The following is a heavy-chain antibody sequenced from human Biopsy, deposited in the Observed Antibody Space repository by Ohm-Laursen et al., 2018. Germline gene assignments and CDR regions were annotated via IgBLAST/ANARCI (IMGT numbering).Heavy chain of an antibody. CDR3: ARDRDRRGWFDP. J-gene: IGHJ5*02. CDR2: IYTSGIT. Sequence: TLSLTCTVSGGSLSSYSWSWIRQPAGKGLEWIGQIYTSGITNHSPSLKSRVTMSVDTSKNKFSLRVSSVTAADTAVYYCARDRDRRGWFDPWGQGTLVTVSS. D-gene: IGHD1-14*01. V-gene: IGHV4-4*07. CDR1: GGSLSSYS.